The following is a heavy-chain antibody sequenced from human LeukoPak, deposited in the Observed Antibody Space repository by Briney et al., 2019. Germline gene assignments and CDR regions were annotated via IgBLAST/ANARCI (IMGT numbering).Heavy chain of an antibody. CDR1: GDSMRRDSYF. V-gene: IGHV4-61*02. J-gene: IGHJ6*03. D-gene: IGHD4-17*01. Sequence: SETLSLTCTVSGDSMRRDSYFWSWIRQPAGKGLEWIGRSYSSGNTYYNPSLESRVTISLVTPRNQFSLKVSSVTDADTAVYYCATARADYGDYNSFYYLDVWGKGTTLTVSS. CDR3: ATARADYGDYNSFYYLDV. CDR2: SYSSGNT.